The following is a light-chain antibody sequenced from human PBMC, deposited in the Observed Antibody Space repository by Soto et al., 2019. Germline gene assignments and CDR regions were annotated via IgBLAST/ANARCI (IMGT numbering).Light chain of an antibody. CDR1: QSVSSSY. CDR2: GAS. J-gene: IGKJ5*01. CDR3: QQYGSSPPIT. V-gene: IGKV3-20*01. Sequence: EIVLTQSAGTLSLSPGERATLSCRASQSVSSSYLAWYQQKPGQAPRLLIYGASSRATGIPDRFSGSGSGTDLTLTISRLEPEGFAVYYCQQYGSSPPITFGQGTRLEIK.